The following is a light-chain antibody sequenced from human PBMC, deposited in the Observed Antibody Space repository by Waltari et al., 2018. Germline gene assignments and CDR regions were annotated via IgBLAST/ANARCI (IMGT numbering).Light chain of an antibody. CDR1: SLRRYY. CDR3: HSRETFSTRL. Sequence: SSDLTQDPSLSVALGQTVRITCQGDSLRRYYASWYQQRPGQAPILVLYGPDNRPSGVPDRFPGSTSGNTASLTINGDQAEDEADYYRHSRETFSTRLFGGGTRLTV. CDR2: GPD. V-gene: IGLV3-19*01. J-gene: IGLJ2*01.